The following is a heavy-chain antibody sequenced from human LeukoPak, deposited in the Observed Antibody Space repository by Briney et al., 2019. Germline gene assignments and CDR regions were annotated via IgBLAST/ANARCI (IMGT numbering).Heavy chain of an antibody. D-gene: IGHD1-26*01. Sequence: GASVKVSCKVSGYTLTELSIHWVRQAPGKGLEWMGGIDPDDGETIYSPKFQGRVTMTEDTSTDTAHLVLSGLRSEDTAVYFCAVVSGSYTLLDCWGQGTPVTVSS. V-gene: IGHV1-24*01. CDR1: GYTLTELS. CDR2: IDPDDGET. J-gene: IGHJ4*02. CDR3: AVVSGSYTLLDC.